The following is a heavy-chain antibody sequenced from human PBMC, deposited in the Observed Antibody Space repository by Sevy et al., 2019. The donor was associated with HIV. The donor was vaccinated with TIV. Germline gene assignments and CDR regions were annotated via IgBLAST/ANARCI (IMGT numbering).Heavy chain of an antibody. D-gene: IGHD2-15*01. V-gene: IGHV3-30-3*01. CDR3: VREGAPYRNIRYCSGNNCFYNWFDP. CDR2: ISSDGDNT. Sequence: LSLTCAASGFTFNDYALHWVRQAPGKGLEWVAIISSDGDNTYYADTVKGRFTISRDNSKNTVYLQMNRLRAEDTAFYYCVREGAPYRNIRYCSGNNCFYNWFDPWGQGTLVTVSS. CDR1: GFTFNDYA. J-gene: IGHJ5*02.